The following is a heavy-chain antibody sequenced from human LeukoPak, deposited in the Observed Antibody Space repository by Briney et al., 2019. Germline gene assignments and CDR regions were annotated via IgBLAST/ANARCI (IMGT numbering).Heavy chain of an antibody. CDR1: GYTFTSYG. CDR3: ARDSEDYYYDSSGYYLAGMDV. CDR2: IIPIFGTA. J-gene: IGHJ6*02. D-gene: IGHD3-22*01. V-gene: IGHV1-69*13. Sequence: SVKVSCKASGYTFTSYGISWVRQAPGQGLEWMGGIIPIFGTANYAQKFQGRVTITADESTSTAYMELSSLRSEDTAVYYCARDSEDYYYDSSGYYLAGMDVWGQGTTVTVSS.